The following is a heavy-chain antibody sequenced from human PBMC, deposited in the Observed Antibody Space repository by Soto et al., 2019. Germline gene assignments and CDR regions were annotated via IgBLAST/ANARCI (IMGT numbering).Heavy chain of an antibody. J-gene: IGHJ6*02. CDR1: GYSFTSYW. Sequence: PGESLKISCKGSGYSFTSYWISWVRQMPGKGLEWMGRIDPSDSYTNYSPSFQGHVTISADKSISTAYLQWSSLKASDTAMYYCAGGQLLPPPYYYYGMDVWGQGTTVTVSS. CDR2: IDPSDSYT. V-gene: IGHV5-10-1*01. CDR3: AGGQLLPPPYYYYGMDV. D-gene: IGHD2-2*01.